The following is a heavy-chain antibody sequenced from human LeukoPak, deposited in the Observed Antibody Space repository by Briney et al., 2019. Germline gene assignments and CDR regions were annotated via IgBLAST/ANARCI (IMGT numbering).Heavy chain of an antibody. CDR2: ISAYNGNT. CDR1: GYTFTSYG. D-gene: IGHD6-19*01. CDR3: ARDGYSSGSFDY. V-gene: IGHV1-18*01. J-gene: IGHJ4*02. Sequence: ASVKVSCKASGYTFTSYGISWVRQAPGQGLEWMGWISAYNGNTNYAQKLQGRVTMTTDTSTSTVYMELSSLRSDDTAVYYCARDGYSSGSFDYWGQGTLVTVSS.